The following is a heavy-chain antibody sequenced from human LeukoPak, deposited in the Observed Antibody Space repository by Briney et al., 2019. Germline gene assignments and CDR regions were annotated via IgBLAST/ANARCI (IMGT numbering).Heavy chain of an antibody. CDR2: IRYDGSNI. CDR3: AKDSITMIVPRDY. D-gene: IGHD3-22*01. Sequence: GGSLRLSCAASGFTFSTYGMHWVRQAPGKGLEWVAFIRYDGSNINYADSVKGRFTISRDNSKNTLYLQMNSLRAEDTALYYCAKDSITMIVPRDYWGQGTLVTVSS. V-gene: IGHV3-30*02. J-gene: IGHJ4*02. CDR1: GFTFSTYG.